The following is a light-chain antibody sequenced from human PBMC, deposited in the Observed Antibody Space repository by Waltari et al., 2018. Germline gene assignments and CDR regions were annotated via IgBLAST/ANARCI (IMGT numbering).Light chain of an antibody. J-gene: IGKJ4*01. Sequence: EIVLTQSPTTLSLSPGERATLSCRARQSVSSYLAWYHQKPGQAPRPLIYDATNRATGIPARFSGSGYGTDFTLTISSLQPEDFATYYCQQSYSTPLTFGGGTKVEIK. CDR1: QSVSSY. CDR3: QQSYSTPLT. CDR2: DAT. V-gene: IGKV3-11*01.